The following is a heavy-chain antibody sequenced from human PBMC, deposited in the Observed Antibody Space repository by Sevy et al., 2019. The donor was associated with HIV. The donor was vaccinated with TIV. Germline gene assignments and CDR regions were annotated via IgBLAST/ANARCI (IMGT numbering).Heavy chain of an antibody. CDR3: ARVPTYYFGSGTYFDY. Sequence: ASVKVSCKASGYTFSSNGIDWVRQAPGQGLQWMGWIGVYNGNSKYAQNLQDRLTMTTDTSTSTAYMELKSLRSDDTAVYYCARVPTYYFGSGTYFDYWGHGTLVTVSS. D-gene: IGHD3-10*01. V-gene: IGHV1-18*01. CDR1: GYTFSSNG. J-gene: IGHJ4*01. CDR2: IGVYNGNS.